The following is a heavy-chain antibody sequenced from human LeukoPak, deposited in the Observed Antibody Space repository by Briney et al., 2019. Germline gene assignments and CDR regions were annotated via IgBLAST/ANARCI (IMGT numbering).Heavy chain of an antibody. J-gene: IGHJ4*02. V-gene: IGHV3-33*06. CDR2: IWYDGSNK. CDR3: AKEAFFGVVRSHDRKYFDY. CDR1: GFTFSSYG. D-gene: IGHD3-3*01. Sequence: GGSLRLSCAASGFTFSSYGMHWVRQAPGKGLEWVAVIWYDGSNKYYADSVKGRFTISRDNSKNTLYLQMNSLRAEDTAVYYCAKEAFFGVVRSHDRKYFDYWGQGTLVTVSS.